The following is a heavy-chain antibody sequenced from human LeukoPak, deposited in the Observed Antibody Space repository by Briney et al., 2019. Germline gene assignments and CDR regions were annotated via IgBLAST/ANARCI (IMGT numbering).Heavy chain of an antibody. V-gene: IGHV3-30*04. D-gene: IGHD6-19*01. J-gene: IGHJ4*02. Sequence: PGGSLRLSCAASGFTFSSYAMHWVRQAPGKGLEWVAVISYDGSNKYYADSVKGRFTISRDNFKNTLYLQMNSLRAEDTAVYYCAGNSGQWLGYWGQGTLVTVSS. CDR1: GFTFSSYA. CDR2: ISYDGSNK. CDR3: AGNSGQWLGY.